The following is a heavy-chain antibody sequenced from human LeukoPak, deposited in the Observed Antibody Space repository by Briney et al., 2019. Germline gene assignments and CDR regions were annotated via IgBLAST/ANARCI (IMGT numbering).Heavy chain of an antibody. V-gene: IGHV3-23*01. CDR2: ISGSGGGT. CDR3: AKSSQYYYYYYMDV. CDR1: GFTFSSYA. J-gene: IGHJ6*03. D-gene: IGHD6-6*01. Sequence: TGGSLRLSCAASGFTFSSYAMSWVRQAPGKGLEWVSAISGSGGGTYYADSVKGRFTISRDNSKNTLYLPMNSLRAEDTAVYYCAKSSQYYYYYYMDVWGKGTTVTVSS.